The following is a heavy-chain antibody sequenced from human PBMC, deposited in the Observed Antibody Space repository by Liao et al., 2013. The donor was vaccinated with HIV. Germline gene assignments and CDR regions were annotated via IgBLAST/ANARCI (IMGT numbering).Heavy chain of an antibody. Sequence: QVQLQESGPGLVKPSETLSLTCTVSGGSISSYYWGWVRQPPGKGLEWIGSVYYSGSTYYNPSLKSRVTISLDMSKNQFSLRLTSVTAADTAVYYCAKGSHLGYWGQGSLVIVSS. CDR3: AKGSHLGY. CDR1: GGSISSYY. D-gene: IGHD3-16*02. CDR2: VYYSGST. V-gene: IGHV4-59*12. J-gene: IGHJ4*02.